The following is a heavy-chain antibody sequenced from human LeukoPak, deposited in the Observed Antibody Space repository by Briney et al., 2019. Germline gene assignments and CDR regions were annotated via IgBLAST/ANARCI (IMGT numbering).Heavy chain of an antibody. D-gene: IGHD3-3*01. Sequence: SETLSLTCTVSGGSISSYYWSWIRQPPGKGLEWIGYIYYSGSTNYNPSLKSRVTISVDTSKNQFSLKLSSVTAADTAVYYCARSRCITIFGVVNAFDYWGQGTLVTVSS. CDR1: GGSISSYY. CDR2: IYYSGST. CDR3: ARSRCITIFGVVNAFDY. J-gene: IGHJ4*02. V-gene: IGHV4-59*12.